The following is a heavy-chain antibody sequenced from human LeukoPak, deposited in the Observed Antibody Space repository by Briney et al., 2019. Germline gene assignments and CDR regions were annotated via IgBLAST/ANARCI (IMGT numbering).Heavy chain of an antibody. D-gene: IGHD3-16*01. CDR2: IWYDGSNK. V-gene: IGHV3-33*08. Sequence: RGSLRLSCAASGFTFSSYGMHWVRQAPGKGLEWVAVIWYDGSNKHYADSVKGRFTISRDNSKNTLYLQMNSLRAEDTAVYYCARAPAGGGNWFDPWGQGTLVTVSS. CDR1: GFTFSSYG. J-gene: IGHJ5*02. CDR3: ARAPAGGGNWFDP.